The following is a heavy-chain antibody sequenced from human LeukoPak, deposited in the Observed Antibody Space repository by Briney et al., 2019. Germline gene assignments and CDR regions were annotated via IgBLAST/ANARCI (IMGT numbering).Heavy chain of an antibody. Sequence: PGGSPRLSCAASGFTFSSYGMHWVRQAPGKGLEWGAVISYEGSNKYYADSVKGGFTISRDNSKNTLYLQMNSLRAEDTAVYYCAKPYSSSWYYPAGYYFDYWGQGTLVTVSS. J-gene: IGHJ4*02. V-gene: IGHV3-30*18. CDR3: AKPYSSSWYYPAGYYFDY. CDR2: ISYEGSNK. CDR1: GFTFSSYG. D-gene: IGHD6-13*01.